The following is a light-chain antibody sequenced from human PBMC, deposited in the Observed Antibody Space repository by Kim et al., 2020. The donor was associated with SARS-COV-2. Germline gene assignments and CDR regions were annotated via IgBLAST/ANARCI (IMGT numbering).Light chain of an antibody. CDR3: QQRST. Sequence: PAPLSLCPGERATLPCRASQSFSSYLAWHQQKPGQAPRLLIYDASNRATGIPARFSGSGSGTDFTLTISSLEPEDFAVYYCQQRSTFGQGTKLEI. V-gene: IGKV3-11*01. CDR2: DAS. CDR1: QSFSSY. J-gene: IGKJ2*01.